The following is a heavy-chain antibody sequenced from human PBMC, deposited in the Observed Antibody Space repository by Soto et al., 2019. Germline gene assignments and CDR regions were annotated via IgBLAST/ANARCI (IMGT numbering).Heavy chain of an antibody. CDR1: EYSFTSYW. V-gene: IGHV5-10-1*01. D-gene: IGHD3-22*01. Sequence: GESLKISCKGSEYSFTSYWISWVRQMPGKGLEWMGRIDPSDSYTNYSPSFQGHVTISADKSISTAYLQWSSLKASDTAMYYCARARNLYYYDSSGYYDAFDIWGQGTMVTVSS. CDR3: ARARNLYYYDSSGYYDAFDI. J-gene: IGHJ3*02. CDR2: IDPSDSYT.